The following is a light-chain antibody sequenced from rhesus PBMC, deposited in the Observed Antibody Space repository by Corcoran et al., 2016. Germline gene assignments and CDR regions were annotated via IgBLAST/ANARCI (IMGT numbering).Light chain of an antibody. CDR3: LQYNSDPYS. V-gene: IGKV1-43*02. Sequence: DIQTTQSPSSLSASVGDRVTITCRASQVISAYLSWYQQKPGKAPKLLIYDASTLQNGIPLRSNGGGSGTAFTLSISSLQPEVFATYYCLQYNSDPYSFGQGTKVEIK. CDR2: DAS. J-gene: IGKJ2*01. CDR1: QVISAY.